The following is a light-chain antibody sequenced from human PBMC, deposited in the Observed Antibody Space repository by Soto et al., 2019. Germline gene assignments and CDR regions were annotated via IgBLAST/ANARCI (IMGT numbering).Light chain of an antibody. J-gene: IGKJ5*01. CDR1: QTVSTY. CDR2: DAS. Sequence: EIVLTQSPVTLSLSPGDRATLSCRASQTVSTYLAWYQQKPGQAPRLLIYDASNRATGIPARFSGSGSGTAFTPTISSLEHEDFAVYYCQQRNNWPPDITFGQGTRLDIK. CDR3: QQRNNWPPDIT. V-gene: IGKV3-11*01.